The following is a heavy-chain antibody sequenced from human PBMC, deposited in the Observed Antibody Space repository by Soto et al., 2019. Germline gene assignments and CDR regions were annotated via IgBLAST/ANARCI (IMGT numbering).Heavy chain of an antibody. Sequence: SETLSLTCTVSGGSVSSGGYFWSWIRKQPGKGLEWIGYISYSGSTKYNPSLESRVTISVDTSNKNFSLKLASVTAADTAVYYCARDVPGSSFSDYWGQGIMVTVSS. V-gene: IGHV4-61*03. D-gene: IGHD3-10*02. J-gene: IGHJ4*02. CDR3: ARDVPGSSFSDY. CDR1: GGSVSSGGYF. CDR2: ISYSGST.